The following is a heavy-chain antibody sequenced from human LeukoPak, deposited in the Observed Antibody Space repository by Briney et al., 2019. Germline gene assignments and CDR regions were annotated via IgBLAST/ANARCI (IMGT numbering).Heavy chain of an antibody. CDR3: AKDREGLSSGYDLEYFDY. V-gene: IGHV3-23*01. CDR1: GFTLSSYA. D-gene: IGHD5-12*01. Sequence: GRSLRLSCAASGFTLSSYAMNWVRQAPGKGLEWVSAISGGGGTTYYADSVKGRFTISRDNSKNTLFLQMNSLRAEDTAVYYCAKDREGLSSGYDLEYFDYWGQGTLVTVSS. CDR2: ISGGGGTT. J-gene: IGHJ4*02.